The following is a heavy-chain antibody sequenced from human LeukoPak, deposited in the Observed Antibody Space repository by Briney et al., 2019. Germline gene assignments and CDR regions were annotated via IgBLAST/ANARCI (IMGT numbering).Heavy chain of an antibody. D-gene: IGHD4-23*01. J-gene: IGHJ5*02. CDR3: AKDQSLDGGNVRGYFDP. V-gene: IGHV3-30*18. CDR2: ISYDGSNK. CDR1: GFTFSSYG. Sequence: PGRSLRLSCAASGFTFSSYGMHWVRQAPGKGLEWVAVISYDGSNKYYADSVKGRFTISRDNSKNTLYLEMNSLRAEDMAVYYCAKDQSLDGGNVRGYFDPWGQGTLVTVSS.